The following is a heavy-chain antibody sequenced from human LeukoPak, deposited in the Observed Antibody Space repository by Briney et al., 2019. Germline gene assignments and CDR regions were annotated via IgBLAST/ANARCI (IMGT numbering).Heavy chain of an antibody. CDR3: AGSGQEVATILYDFDY. V-gene: IGHV1-69*05. D-gene: IGHD5-12*01. Sequence: SVKVSCKASGGTFSSYAISWVRQAPGQGLEWMGGIIPIFGTANYAQKFQGRVTITTDESTSTAYMELSSLRSEDTAVYYCAGSGQEVATILYDFDYWGQGTLVTVSS. CDR1: GGTFSSYA. J-gene: IGHJ4*02. CDR2: IIPIFGTA.